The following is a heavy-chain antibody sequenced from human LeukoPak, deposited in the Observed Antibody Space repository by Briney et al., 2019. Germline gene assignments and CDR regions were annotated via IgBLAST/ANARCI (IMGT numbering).Heavy chain of an antibody. V-gene: IGHV1-8*01. CDR2: MNPNSGHT. Sequence: ASVKVSCKASGYTFTSYDINWVRQATGQGLEWMGWMNPNSGHTGYAQKFQGRVTMTRNTSISTAYMELSSLRSEDTAVYYCARVIDYGDYRFDYWGQGTLVTVSS. D-gene: IGHD4-17*01. CDR3: ARVIDYGDYRFDY. CDR1: GYTFTSYD. J-gene: IGHJ4*02.